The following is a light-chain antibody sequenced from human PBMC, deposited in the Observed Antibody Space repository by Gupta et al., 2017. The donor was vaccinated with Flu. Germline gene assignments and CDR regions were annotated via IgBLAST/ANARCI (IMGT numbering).Light chain of an antibody. Sequence: QSARTQPASVSGSPGQSITISFTGTSSDVGGYNYVSWYQQHPGKAPKLMIYEVRNRPSGVSNRFSGSKSGNTASLTISGLQAEDEADYYCSSYTSSSTLRVFGGGTKLTVL. V-gene: IGLV2-14*01. CDR3: SSYTSSSTLRV. CDR2: EVR. J-gene: IGLJ3*02. CDR1: SSDVGGYNY.